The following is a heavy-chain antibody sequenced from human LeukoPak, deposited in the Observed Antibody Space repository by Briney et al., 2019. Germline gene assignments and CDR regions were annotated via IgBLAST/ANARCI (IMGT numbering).Heavy chain of an antibody. CDR3: ARHPGAYDAFDI. Sequence: SETLSLTCTVSGGSISSYYWSWIRQPPGKGLEWIGYIYYSGITNYNPFLKSRVTISVDTSKNQFSLNLNSVTAADTAVFYCARHPGAYDAFDIWGQGTMVTVSS. D-gene: IGHD7-27*01. V-gene: IGHV4-59*08. J-gene: IGHJ3*02. CDR2: IYYSGIT. CDR1: GGSISSYY.